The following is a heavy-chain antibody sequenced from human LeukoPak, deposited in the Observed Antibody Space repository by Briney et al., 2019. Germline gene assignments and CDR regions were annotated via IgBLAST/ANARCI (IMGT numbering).Heavy chain of an antibody. CDR1: GFTFSSYS. V-gene: IGHV3-21*01. J-gene: IGHJ5*02. Sequence: GGSLRLSCAASGFTFSSYSMNWVRQAPGKGLEWVSSISSSSSYIYYADSVKGRFTISRDNAKNSLYLQMNSLRAEDTAVYYCARVSSSWPGAIPGWFDPWGQGTLVTVSS. CDR2: ISSSSSYI. CDR3: ARVSSSWPGAIPGWFDP. D-gene: IGHD6-13*01.